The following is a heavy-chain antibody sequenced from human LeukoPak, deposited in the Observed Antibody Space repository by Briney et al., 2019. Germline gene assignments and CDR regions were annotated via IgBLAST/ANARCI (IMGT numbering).Heavy chain of an antibody. D-gene: IGHD3-10*01. Sequence: SETLSLTCTVSGGSISSYYWSWIRQPPGKGLEWIGEINDSGTTNYNPSLKSRVTISEDTFRNQFSLKLSSVTAADTAVYYCARSGRYQIYWGRGTLVTVSS. CDR1: GGSISSYY. CDR2: INDSGTT. J-gene: IGHJ4*02. CDR3: ARSGRYQIY. V-gene: IGHV4-34*01.